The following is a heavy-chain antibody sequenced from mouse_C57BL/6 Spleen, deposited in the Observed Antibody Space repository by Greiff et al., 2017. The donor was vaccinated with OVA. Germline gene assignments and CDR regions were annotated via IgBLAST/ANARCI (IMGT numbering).Heavy chain of an antibody. CDR1: GYSITSGYY. Sequence: EVKLQESGPGLVKPSQSLSLTCSVTGYSITSGYYWNWLRQFPGNKLEWMGYISYDGSTNYNPSLKNRISITRDTSKNQFFLKLNSVTTEDTATDYCAREYDSWYFDVWGTGTTVTVSS. V-gene: IGHV3-6*01. CDR3: AREYDSWYFDV. D-gene: IGHD2-13*01. CDR2: ISYDGST. J-gene: IGHJ1*03.